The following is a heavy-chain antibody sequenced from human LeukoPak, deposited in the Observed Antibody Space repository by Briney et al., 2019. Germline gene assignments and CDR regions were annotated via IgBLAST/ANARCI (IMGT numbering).Heavy chain of an antibody. CDR3: ARAPPMVRGVIGYYFDY. CDR1: GFTVSSNY. CDR2: IYSGGST. D-gene: IGHD3-10*01. Sequence: PGGSLRLSCAASGFTVSSNYMSWVRQAPGKGLEWVSVIYSGGSTYYADSVKGRFTISRDNSKNTLYLQMNSLRAEDTAVYYCARAPPMVRGVIGYYFDYWGQGTLVTVSS. V-gene: IGHV3-66*01. J-gene: IGHJ4*02.